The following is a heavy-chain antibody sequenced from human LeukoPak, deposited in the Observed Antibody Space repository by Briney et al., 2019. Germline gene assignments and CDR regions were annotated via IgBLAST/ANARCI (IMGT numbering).Heavy chain of an antibody. CDR2: IIPIFGTA. CDR1: GGTFSSYA. V-gene: IGHV1-69*05. CDR3: ARSRALGYCSSTSCYAVATRHYYYYMDV. D-gene: IGHD2-2*01. Sequence: SVKVSCKASGGTFSSYAISWVRQAPGQGLEWMGGIIPIFGTANYAQKFQGRVTITTDESTSTAYMELNSLGSEDTAVYYCARSRALGYCSSTSCYAVATRHYYYYMDVWGKGTTVTVSS. J-gene: IGHJ6*03.